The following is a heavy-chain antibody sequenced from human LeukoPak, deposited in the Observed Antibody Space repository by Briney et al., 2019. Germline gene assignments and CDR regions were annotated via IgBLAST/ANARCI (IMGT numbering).Heavy chain of an antibody. CDR1: GDTFTNYY. CDR2: INPSGGST. J-gene: IGHJ5*02. V-gene: IGHV1-46*01. CDR3: ARAWLGYPNWFDP. D-gene: IGHD3-22*01. Sequence: ASVTVSCKASGDTFTNYYMHWVRQAPGQGLEWMGIINPSGGSTSYAQKFRGRVTLTRDMSTSTAYMELRSLRSDDTAVYYCARAWLGYPNWFDPWGQGTLVTVSS.